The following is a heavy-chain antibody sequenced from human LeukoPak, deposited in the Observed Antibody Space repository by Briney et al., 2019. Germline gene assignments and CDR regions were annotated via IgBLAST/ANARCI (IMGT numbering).Heavy chain of an antibody. CDR3: AKDRANYYGSGSNFDY. D-gene: IGHD3-10*01. CDR1: GFTFSSYA. Sequence: PGGSLRLSCAASGFTFSSYAMSWVRQAPGKGLEWVSAISGSGGSTYYADAVKGRFTISRDNSKNTLYLQMNSLRAEDTAVYYCAKDRANYYGSGSNFDYWGQGTLVTVSS. J-gene: IGHJ4*02. V-gene: IGHV3-23*01. CDR2: ISGSGGST.